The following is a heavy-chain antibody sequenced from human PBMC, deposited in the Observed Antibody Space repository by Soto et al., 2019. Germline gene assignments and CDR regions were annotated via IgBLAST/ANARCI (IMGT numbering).Heavy chain of an antibody. V-gene: IGHV1-18*01. Sequence: QVQLVQSGAEVKKPGASVKVSCKSSGYTFSMSGISWVRQAPGQGLEWMGWISGYNGNTNYEQKFQDRVTLTTDTATRTAYMEWRSLMSADTAVYYCAREGPRPDDYDGMAVWGQGTTVTVSS. J-gene: IGHJ6*02. CDR2: ISGYNGNT. CDR3: AREGPRPDDYDGMAV. CDR1: GYTFSMSG.